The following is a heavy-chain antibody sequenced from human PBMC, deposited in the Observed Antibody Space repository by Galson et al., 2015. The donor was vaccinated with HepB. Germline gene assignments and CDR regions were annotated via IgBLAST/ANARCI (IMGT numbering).Heavy chain of an antibody. CDR2: SSSGISTNHI. Sequence: SLRLSCAASGFTFSTYTMNWVRQAPGKGLEWVSSSSSGISTNHIFYADSLKGRFTISRDNAKNSLYLQMNSLRAEDTAVYYCARGGLGFCSGGSCSNYYYMDVWGKGTTVTVSS. D-gene: IGHD2-15*01. V-gene: IGHV3-21*01. CDR3: ARGGLGFCSGGSCSNYYYMDV. CDR1: GFTFSTYT. J-gene: IGHJ6*03.